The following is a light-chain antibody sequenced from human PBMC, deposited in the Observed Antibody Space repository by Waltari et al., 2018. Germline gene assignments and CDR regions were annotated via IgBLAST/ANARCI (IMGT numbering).Light chain of an antibody. Sequence: IVMTQSPDSLAVSLGERATINCKSSQSLLHSSTNKNHLAWYQHKSGQRPKLLIHWASIRESGVPDRFSGSGSGTDFTLTISSLQAEDVAIYYCQQYSAGPLFGGGTKVEIK. CDR2: WAS. J-gene: IGKJ4*01. V-gene: IGKV4-1*01. CDR1: QSLLHSSTNKNH. CDR3: QQYSAGPL.